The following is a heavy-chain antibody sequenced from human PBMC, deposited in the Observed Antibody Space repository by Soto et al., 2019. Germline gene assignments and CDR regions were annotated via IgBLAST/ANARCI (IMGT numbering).Heavy chain of an antibody. V-gene: IGHV3-23*01. Sequence: EVQLLESGGGLVQPGGSLRLSCAASGFTFGSHALSWVRQAPGKGLEWVSTVRDSGNRTFYAESVMGRFTISRDNAKNTLDLQMNSLRAEDTAFYYCARIVTLVRGIRTSYYHMDVWGKGTTVTVSS. CDR3: ARIVTLVRGIRTSYYHMDV. J-gene: IGHJ6*03. CDR2: VRDSGNRT. D-gene: IGHD3-10*01. CDR1: GFTFGSHA.